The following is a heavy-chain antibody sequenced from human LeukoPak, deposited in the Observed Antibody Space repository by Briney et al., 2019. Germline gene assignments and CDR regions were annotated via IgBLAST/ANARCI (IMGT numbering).Heavy chain of an antibody. J-gene: IGHJ4*02. CDR1: GFTFSSYS. V-gene: IGHV3-7*01. Sequence: GGSLRLSCAASGFTFSSYSMNWVRQAPGKGLEWVASIEDDGDQKNYGDSVKGQFTISRDNAENSLYLQMNILRVEDTAVYYCARDIPRGSTHLDYWGQGTLVTVSA. D-gene: IGHD1-26*01. CDR3: ARDIPRGSTHLDY. CDR2: IEDDGDQK.